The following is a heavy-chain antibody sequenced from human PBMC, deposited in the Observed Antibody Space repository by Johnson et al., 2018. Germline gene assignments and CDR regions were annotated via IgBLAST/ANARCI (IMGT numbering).Heavy chain of an antibody. CDR1: GFTFSSYD. Sequence: QVQLVQSGGGVVQPGRSLRLSCAASGFTFSSYDMHWVRQAPGKGLEWVAVISYDGSNKYYADSVKGRFTISRDNSKNTLYLQMNSLRAEDTAVYCCAKDGPLLRYVAWAVIFQHWGQGLLVTGSS. V-gene: IGHV3-30*18. CDR2: ISYDGSNK. J-gene: IGHJ1*01. D-gene: IGHD3-9*01. CDR3: AKDGPLLRYVAWAVIFQH.